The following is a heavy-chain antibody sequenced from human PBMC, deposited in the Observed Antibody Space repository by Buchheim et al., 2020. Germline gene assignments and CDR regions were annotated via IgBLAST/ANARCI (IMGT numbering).Heavy chain of an antibody. J-gene: IGHJ4*02. Sequence: EVQLVESGGGLVQPGGSLRLSCAASGFTFSSYEMNWVRQGPGKGLEWVSYISSNGSTIYYADSGKGRFTISRDNAKNSLYLQISSLRAGDTAIYSCVRAADYGFWSAPQLPFFLFDYWGQGAL. CDR3: VRAADYGFWSAPQLPFFLFDY. CDR2: ISSNGSTI. V-gene: IGHV3-48*03. D-gene: IGHD3-3*01. CDR1: GFTFSSYE.